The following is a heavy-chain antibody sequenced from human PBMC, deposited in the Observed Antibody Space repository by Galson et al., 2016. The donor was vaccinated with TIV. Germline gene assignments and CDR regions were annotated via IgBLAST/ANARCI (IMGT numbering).Heavy chain of an antibody. V-gene: IGHV3-53*01. CDR1: GFTVSRNY. CDR3: ARDKNWNYANDAFDL. CDR2: IYSGGNP. D-gene: IGHD1-7*01. Sequence: SLRLSCAASGFTVSRNYMSWVRQAPGKGLEWISIIYSGGNPYYADSVEGRFTISRDTSKNTVYLQMNSLRAEDTAVYYCARDKNWNYANDAFDLWGQGTMVTVSS. J-gene: IGHJ3*01.